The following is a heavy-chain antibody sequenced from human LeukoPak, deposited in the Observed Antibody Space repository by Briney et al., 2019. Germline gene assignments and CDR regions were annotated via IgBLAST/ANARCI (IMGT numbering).Heavy chain of an antibody. CDR2: IYHSGTT. V-gene: IGHV4-4*02. D-gene: IGHD2-15*01. CDR3: ARGTPARAFDI. CDR1: GGSISSNNW. Sequence: SGTLSLTCAVSGGSISSNNWWSWVRQPPGKGLEWIGEIYHSGTTNYNPSLKSRVTISVDKSENQFSLKLSSVTADTAIYYCARGTPARAFDIWGQGTMVIVSS. J-gene: IGHJ3*02.